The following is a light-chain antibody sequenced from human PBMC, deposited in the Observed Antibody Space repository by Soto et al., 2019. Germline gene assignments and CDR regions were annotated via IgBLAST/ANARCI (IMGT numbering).Light chain of an antibody. CDR3: QQYSSSPLT. J-gene: IGKJ4*01. CDR1: QSVSNF. CDR2: DVS. Sequence: EIVLTQSPATPSLSPGERAILSCRASQSVSNFLAWYQQKPGQAPRLLIFDVSTRATGIPDRFSGSGSGTDFTLTISRLEPEDFAVYYCQQYSSSPLTFGGGTKVDIK. V-gene: IGKV3-20*01.